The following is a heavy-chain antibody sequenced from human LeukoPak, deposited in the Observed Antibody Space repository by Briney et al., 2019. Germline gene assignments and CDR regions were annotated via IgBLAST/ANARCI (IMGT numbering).Heavy chain of an antibody. D-gene: IGHD5-18*01. V-gene: IGHV3-23*01. CDR2: ISGSGGRT. CDR3: ARDQVWPYYYGMDV. Sequence: PRGSLRLSCAASGFTSSSYSMSWVRQALGTWLEWVSSISGSGGRTYYEDSVKGRFTISRDNAKNTLYLQMNSLRAEDKAVYYGARDQVWPYYYGMDVWGQGNTVTVSS. CDR1: GFTSSSYS. J-gene: IGHJ6*02.